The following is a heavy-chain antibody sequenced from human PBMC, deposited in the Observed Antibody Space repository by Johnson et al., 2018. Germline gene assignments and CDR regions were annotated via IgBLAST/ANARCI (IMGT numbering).Heavy chain of an antibody. CDR3: AKVASGNYYYYNMDV. Sequence: VQLVQSGGGLVQPGGSLRLSCAASGFTVSSNYMSWVRQAPGKGLEWVSVIYSGGSTYYAHSVKGRFTISRDNSKNTRYLQRNSLRPDDTAVYFCAKVASGNYYYYNMDVWGQGTTVTVSS. J-gene: IGHJ6*02. D-gene: IGHD1-1*01. CDR2: IYSGGST. V-gene: IGHV3-66*01. CDR1: GFTVSSNY.